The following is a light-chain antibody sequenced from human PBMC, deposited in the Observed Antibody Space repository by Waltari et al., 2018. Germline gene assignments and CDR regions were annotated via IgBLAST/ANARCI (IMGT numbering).Light chain of an antibody. V-gene: IGKV3-20*01. Sequence: SCGASQSVGWSVAWDQQKPGRAPRLLIYGASSRATGIPDRFSARGSGTDFSLSISGLEPEDFAVYYCQHYVRLPVTFGRGTKVEIK. CDR3: QHYVRLPVT. J-gene: IGKJ1*01. CDR1: QSVGWS. CDR2: GAS.